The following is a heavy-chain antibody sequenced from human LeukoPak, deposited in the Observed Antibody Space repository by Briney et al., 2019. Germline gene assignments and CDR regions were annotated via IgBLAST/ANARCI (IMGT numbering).Heavy chain of an antibody. J-gene: IGHJ5*02. D-gene: IGHD2-15*01. CDR1: GYTFTSYY. Sequence: AASVRVSCKASGYTFTSYYMHWVRQAPGQGLEWMGIINPSGGSTSYAQKFQGRVTMTRGTSTSTVYMELSSLRSEDTAVYYCAGDGIYCSGGSCYLNWFDPWGQGTLVTVSS. CDR2: INPSGGST. CDR3: AGDGIYCSGGSCYLNWFDP. V-gene: IGHV1-46*01.